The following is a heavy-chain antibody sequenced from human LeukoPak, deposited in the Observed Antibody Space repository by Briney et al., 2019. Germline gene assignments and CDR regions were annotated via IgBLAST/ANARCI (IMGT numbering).Heavy chain of an antibody. D-gene: IGHD3-9*01. J-gene: IGHJ2*01. Sequence: PGGSLRLSCASSGFTFTNAWMSWVRQAPVRVLEWVGRIKSKTDGGTTDYAAPVKGRFTISRDDSKNTLYLQMNSLKTEDTVVFFKQKTAYEILTGYYHWYFDLWGRGTLVTVSS. CDR2: IKSKTDGGTT. CDR1: GFTFTNAW. CDR3: QKTAYEILTGYYHWYFDL. V-gene: IGHV3-15*01.